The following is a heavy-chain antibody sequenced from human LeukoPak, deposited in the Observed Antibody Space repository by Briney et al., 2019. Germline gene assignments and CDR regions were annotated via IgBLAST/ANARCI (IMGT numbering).Heavy chain of an antibody. J-gene: IGHJ3*02. CDR3: ARVPAGVIGMKDAFDI. Sequence: PGGSLRLSCAASGFTFSRYWMHWVRQAPGKGLVWVSSISGSSSYIYYADSLKGRFTISRHNAKNSLYLQMNSLRAEDTAVYYCARVPAGVIGMKDAFDIWGQGTMVTVSS. CDR1: GFTFSRYW. D-gene: IGHD3-16*02. V-gene: IGHV3-21*01. CDR2: ISGSSSYI.